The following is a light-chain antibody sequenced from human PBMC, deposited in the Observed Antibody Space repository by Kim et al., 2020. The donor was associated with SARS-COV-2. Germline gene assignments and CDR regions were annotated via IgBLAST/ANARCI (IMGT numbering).Light chain of an antibody. J-gene: IGKJ2*01. V-gene: IGKV3-20*01. Sequence: LSPAERATLACRASQRISSTYVAWYQHKPDQAPRLLIHGASSRATGIPDRFSGSWSGTDFSLTISRLEPEDFAVYYCQQYDRSPNTFGQGTKLEI. CDR1: QRISSTY. CDR3: QQYDRSPNT. CDR2: GAS.